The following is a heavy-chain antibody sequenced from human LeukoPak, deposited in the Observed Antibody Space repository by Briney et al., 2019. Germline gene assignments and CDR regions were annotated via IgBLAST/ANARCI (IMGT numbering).Heavy chain of an antibody. D-gene: IGHD3-10*01. V-gene: IGHV4-59*01. J-gene: IGHJ4*02. CDR2: IYYSGST. CDR3: ATGQFGEFLFDY. Sequence: LETLSLTCTVSGGSISSYYWSWIRQPPGKGLEWIGYIYYSGSTNYNPSLKSRVTISVDTSKNQFSLKLSSVTAADTAVYYCATGQFGEFLFDYWGQGTLVTVSS. CDR1: GGSISSYY.